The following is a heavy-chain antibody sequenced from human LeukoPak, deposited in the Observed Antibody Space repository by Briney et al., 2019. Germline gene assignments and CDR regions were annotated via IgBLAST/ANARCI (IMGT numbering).Heavy chain of an antibody. CDR2: IYYSGST. CDR3: ARNMHYGTAMAAD. Sequence: SQTLSLTCTVSGGSISSGDYYWSWIRQPPGKGLEWIGYIYYSGSTYYNPSLKSRVTISVDTSKNQFSLKLSSVTAADTAVYYCARNMHYGTAMAADWGQGTLVTVSS. CDR1: GGSISSGDYY. J-gene: IGHJ4*02. D-gene: IGHD5-18*01. V-gene: IGHV4-30-4*01.